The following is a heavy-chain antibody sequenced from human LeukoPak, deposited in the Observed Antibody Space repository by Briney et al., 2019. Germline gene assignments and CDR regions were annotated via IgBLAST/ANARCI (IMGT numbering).Heavy chain of an antibody. D-gene: IGHD1-26*01. J-gene: IGHJ6*02. CDR1: GGSFSGYY. Sequence: SETLSLTCAVYGGSFSGYYWSWIRQPPGKGLEWIGEINHSGSTNYNPSLKSRVTISVDTSKNQFSLKLSSVTAADTAVYHCARGVVGATHFYYYGMDVWGQGTTVTVSS. V-gene: IGHV4-34*01. CDR2: INHSGST. CDR3: ARGVVGATHFYYYGMDV.